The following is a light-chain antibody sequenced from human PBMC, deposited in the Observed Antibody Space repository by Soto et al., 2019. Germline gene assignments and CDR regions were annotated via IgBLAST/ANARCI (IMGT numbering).Light chain of an antibody. CDR2: DND. CDR3: ATWDRSLSVGV. Sequence: QSVLTQPPSASGTPGQRVTISCSGSSSNIGSNYVYWYQQVPGTTPKLLIYDNDKRPSGIPDRFSGSKSGTSATLGITGLQTGDEADYYCATWDRSLSVGVFGGGTKLTVL. CDR1: SSNIGSNY. V-gene: IGLV1-51*01. J-gene: IGLJ2*01.